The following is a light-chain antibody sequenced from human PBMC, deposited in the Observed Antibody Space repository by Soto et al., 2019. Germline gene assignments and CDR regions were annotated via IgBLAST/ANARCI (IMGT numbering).Light chain of an antibody. J-gene: IGKJ4*01. Sequence: EIVMTQSPATLSLSPGERATLSCRASQSVGKYLVWYQQKPGQAPRLLIYDASNRATGIPARFSGSGSGTEFTLTISSLQSEDFAVYYCQQYNNWPPLTFGGGTKVDIK. V-gene: IGKV3D-15*01. CDR2: DAS. CDR3: QQYNNWPPLT. CDR1: QSVGKY.